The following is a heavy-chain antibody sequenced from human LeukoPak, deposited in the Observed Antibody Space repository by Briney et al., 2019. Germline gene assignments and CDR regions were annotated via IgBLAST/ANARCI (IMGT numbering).Heavy chain of an antibody. V-gene: IGHV1-69*02. Sequence: SVKVSCKASGGTFSSYTISWVRQAPGQGLEWMGRIIPILGIANYAQKFQGRVTITADKSTSTAYMELSSLRSEDTAMYYCARGGSGSYYVSGAFDIWGQGTMATVSS. J-gene: IGHJ3*02. D-gene: IGHD1-26*01. CDR2: IIPILGIA. CDR1: GGTFSSYT. CDR3: ARGGSGSYYVSGAFDI.